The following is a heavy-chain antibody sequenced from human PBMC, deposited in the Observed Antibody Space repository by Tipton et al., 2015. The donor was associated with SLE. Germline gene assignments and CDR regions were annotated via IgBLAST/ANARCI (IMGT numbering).Heavy chain of an antibody. CDR1: GGSFSGYF. J-gene: IGHJ5*02. D-gene: IGHD1-20*01. CDR3: ATLTGTLP. V-gene: IGHV4-34*01. Sequence: TLSLTCAVYGGSFSGYFWSWIRQPPGKGLEWIGEINHSGSTNYNPSLKSRVTISVGTSKNQFSLKLNSVTAADTAVYYCATLTGTLPWGQGTLVTVSS. CDR2: INHSGST.